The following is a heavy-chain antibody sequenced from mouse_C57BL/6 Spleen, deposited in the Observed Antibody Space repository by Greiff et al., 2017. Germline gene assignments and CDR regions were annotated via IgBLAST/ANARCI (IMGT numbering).Heavy chain of an antibody. CDR2: INPNNGGT. V-gene: IGHV1-22*01. CDR3: AREGPLTGTDAMDY. D-gene: IGHD4-1*01. CDR1: GYTFTDYN. Sequence: VQLQQSGPELVKPGASVKMSCKASGYTFTDYNMHWVKQSHGKSLEWIGYINPNNGGTSYNQKFKGKATLTVNKSSSTAYMELRSLTSEDSAVYYCAREGPLTGTDAMDYWGQGTSVTVSS. J-gene: IGHJ4*01.